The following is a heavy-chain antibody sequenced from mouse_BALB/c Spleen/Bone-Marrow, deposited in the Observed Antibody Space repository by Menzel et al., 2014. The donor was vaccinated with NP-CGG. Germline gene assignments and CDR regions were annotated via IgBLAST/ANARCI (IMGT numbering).Heavy chain of an antibody. CDR3: ARTYFDF. CDR1: GYTFTSYW. Sequence: QVQLKQSGAELVKPGASVKLSCKASGYTFTSYWMHRVKQRPGQGLEWIGEINPSNGRTNYNEKFKSKATLTVDKSSSTAYMQLSSLTSEDSAVYYCARTYFDFWGQGTTLTVSS. J-gene: IGHJ2*01. CDR2: INPSNGRT. V-gene: IGHV1S81*02.